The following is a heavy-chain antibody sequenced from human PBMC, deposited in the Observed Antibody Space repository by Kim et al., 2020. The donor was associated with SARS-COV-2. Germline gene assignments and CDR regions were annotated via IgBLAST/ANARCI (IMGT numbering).Heavy chain of an antibody. CDR1: GFTFSSYS. J-gene: IGHJ5*02. CDR2: ISSSSSTI. D-gene: IGHD4-17*01. Sequence: GGSLRLSCAASGFTFSSYSMNWVRQAPGKGLEWVSYISSSSSTIYYADSVKGRFTISRDNAKNSLYLQMNSLRAEDTAVYYCARDNAKTYDYGDYSHPWGQGTLVTVSS. V-gene: IGHV3-48*04. CDR3: ARDNAKTYDYGDYSHP.